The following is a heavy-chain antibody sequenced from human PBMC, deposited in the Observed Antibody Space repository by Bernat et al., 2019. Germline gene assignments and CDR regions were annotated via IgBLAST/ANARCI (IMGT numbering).Heavy chain of an antibody. D-gene: IGHD6-6*01. CDR1: GFTFSSYD. V-gene: IGHV3-13*01. Sequence: EVQLVESGGGLVQPGGSLRLSCAASGFTFSSYDMHWVRQATGKGLEWVSAIGTAGDTTYPGPVKVRFNISRENAKNSLYLKMNSLRAGDTAVYYCARDVASSSSGPKYYYYMDVWGKGTTVTVSS. J-gene: IGHJ6*03. CDR3: ARDVASSSSGPKYYYYMDV. CDR2: IGTAGDT.